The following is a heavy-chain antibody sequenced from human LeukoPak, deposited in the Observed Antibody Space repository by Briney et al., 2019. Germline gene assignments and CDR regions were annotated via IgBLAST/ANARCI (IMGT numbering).Heavy chain of an antibody. J-gene: IGHJ4*02. D-gene: IGHD5-12*01. CDR2: IYYSGST. V-gene: IGHV4-31*03. CDR3: ARVPTLGYGTKFDY. CDR1: GGSISSGGYY. Sequence: PSETLSLTCTVSGGSISSGGYYWSWIRQHPGKGLEWIGYIYYSGSTYYNPSLKSRVTISVDTSKNQFSLKLRSVTAADTAVYYCARVPTLGYGTKFDYWGQGTLVTVSS.